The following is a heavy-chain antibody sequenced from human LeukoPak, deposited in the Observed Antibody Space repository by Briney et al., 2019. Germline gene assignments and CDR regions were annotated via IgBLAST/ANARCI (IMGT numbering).Heavy chain of an antibody. CDR3: ARDRGSSSWFPSPNWYFDL. V-gene: IGHV3-48*03. CDR1: GFTFSSYE. CDR2: ISSSGSTI. Sequence: LPGGSLRLSCAASGFTFSSYEMNWVRQAPGKGLEWVSYISSSGSTIYYADSVKGRFTISRDNAKNSLYLQMNSLRAEDTAVYYCARDRGSSSWFPSPNWYFDLWGRGTLVTVSS. D-gene: IGHD6-13*01. J-gene: IGHJ2*01.